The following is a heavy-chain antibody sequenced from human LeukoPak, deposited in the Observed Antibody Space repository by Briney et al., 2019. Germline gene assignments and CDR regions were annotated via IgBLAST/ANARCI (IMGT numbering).Heavy chain of an antibody. V-gene: IGHV3-21*05. CDR3: ARGSGSYSGGMDV. J-gene: IGHJ6*02. D-gene: IGHD3-10*01. CDR1: GFTFSSYA. Sequence: GGSLRLSCAASGFTFSSYAMSWVRQAPGKGLEWVSHISSRSSDTYYADSVKGRFTISRDNAKNSLYLQMNTLRAEDTAVYYCARGSGSYSGGMDVWGQGTTVTVSS. CDR2: ISSRSSDT.